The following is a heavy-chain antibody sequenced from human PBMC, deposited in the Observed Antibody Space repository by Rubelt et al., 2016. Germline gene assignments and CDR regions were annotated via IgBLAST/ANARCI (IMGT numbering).Heavy chain of an antibody. D-gene: IGHD2/OR15-2a*01. CDR2: ISSDGSST. CDR1: GFTLRSYW. V-gene: IGHV3-74*01. CDR3: AKVVSTTGLWYFDY. J-gene: IGHJ4*02. Sequence: EVQLLESGGGLAQPGGSLRLSCAASGFTLRSYWMHWVRQVPGKGLVWVSRISSDGSSTSYVESVKGRFTISRDSSTNTLYLRMNSLRVEDSAIYYCAKVVSTTGLWYFDYWGQGTLVTVSS.